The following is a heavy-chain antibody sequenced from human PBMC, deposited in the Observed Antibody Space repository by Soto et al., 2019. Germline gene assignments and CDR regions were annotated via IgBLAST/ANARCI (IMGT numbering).Heavy chain of an antibody. CDR1: GGSISSYY. V-gene: IGHV4-59*01. CDR2: IYYSGST. J-gene: IGHJ6*03. Sequence: SETLSLTCTVSGGSISSYYWSWIRQPPGKGLEWIGYIYYSGSTNYNPSLKSRVTISVDTSKNQFSLKLSSVTAADTAVYYCARGFKEVLRFLEWLPHDNNYYYYYMDVWGKGTTVTVSS. D-gene: IGHD3-3*01. CDR3: ARGFKEVLRFLEWLPHDNNYYYYYMDV.